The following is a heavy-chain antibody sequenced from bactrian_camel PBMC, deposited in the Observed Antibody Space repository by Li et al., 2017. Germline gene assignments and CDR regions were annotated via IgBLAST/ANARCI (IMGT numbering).Heavy chain of an antibody. V-gene: IGHV3-3*01. Sequence: HVQLVESGGGSVEAGGSLRLSCATSNYITSSYCVGWFRQTSDNEREGVAFVLIHGNTTSYADSVKGRFTITLDSAGNTVYLQMNNLKPEDTAMYYCAAKAGFTYSPLSATEYNYWGQGTQVTVS. CDR3: AAKAGFTYSPLSATEYNY. D-gene: IGHD1*01. CDR1: NYITSSYC. J-gene: IGHJ4*01. CDR2: VLIHGNTT.